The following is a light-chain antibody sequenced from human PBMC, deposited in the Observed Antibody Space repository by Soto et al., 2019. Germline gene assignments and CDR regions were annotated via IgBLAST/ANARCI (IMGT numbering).Light chain of an antibody. CDR3: CSYAGSYTFYV. Sequence: QSALTQPASVSGSPGQSITISCTGTSSDVESYNLVSWCQQHPGKAPKVMIYDVSKRPSGVPDRFSGSKSGNTASLTLSGLQAEDEADYYCCSYAGSYTFYVFGTGTKVTVL. J-gene: IGLJ1*01. V-gene: IGLV2-11*01. CDR2: DVS. CDR1: SSDVESYNL.